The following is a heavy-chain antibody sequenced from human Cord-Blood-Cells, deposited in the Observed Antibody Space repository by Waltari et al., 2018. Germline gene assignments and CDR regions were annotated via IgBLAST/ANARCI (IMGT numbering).Heavy chain of an antibody. D-gene: IGHD2-2*01. Sequence: QVQLVESGGGVVQPGRSLRLSCAASGFTFSSYAMHWVRQAPGKGLEWVEVISYDGSNKYYADSVKGRFTISRDNSKNTLYLQMNSLRAEDTAVYYCAREGHCSSTSCYYFDYWGQGTLVTVSS. J-gene: IGHJ4*02. V-gene: IGHV3-30-3*01. CDR2: ISYDGSNK. CDR3: AREGHCSSTSCYYFDY. CDR1: GFTFSSYA.